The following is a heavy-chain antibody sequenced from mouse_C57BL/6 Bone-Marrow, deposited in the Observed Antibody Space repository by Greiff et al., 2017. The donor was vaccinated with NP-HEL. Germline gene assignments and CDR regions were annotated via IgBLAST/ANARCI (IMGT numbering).Heavy chain of an antibody. CDR2: ISSGGSYT. V-gene: IGHV5-6*01. CDR3: ARRELGGDY. D-gene: IGHD2-12*01. Sequence: EVQLVECGGDLVKPGGSLKLSCAASGFTFSSYGMSWVRQTPDKRLEWVATISSGGSYTYYPDSVKGRFTISRDNAKNTLYLQMSSLKSEDTAMYYCARRELGGDYWGQGTTLTVSS. J-gene: IGHJ2*01. CDR1: GFTFSSYG.